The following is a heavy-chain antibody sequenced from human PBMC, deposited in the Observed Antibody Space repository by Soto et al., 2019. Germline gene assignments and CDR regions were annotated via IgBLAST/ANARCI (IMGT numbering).Heavy chain of an antibody. Sequence: LEMLCDTRSVADVSSNSEKYYWGWIRQPPGKGLEWIGSIYYRGNAYYNPSLQTRVTISLDKSKSQFSLKLNSVTAADSAVYFCARLEGLATISYYFDFWGPGALVTVSS. J-gene: IGHJ4*02. CDR1: DVSSNSEKYY. V-gene: IGHV4-39*01. CDR2: IYYRGNA. CDR3: ARLEGLATISYYFDF. D-gene: IGHD5-12*01.